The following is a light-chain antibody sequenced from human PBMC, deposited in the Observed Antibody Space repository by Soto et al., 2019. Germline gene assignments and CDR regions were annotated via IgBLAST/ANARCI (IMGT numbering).Light chain of an antibody. Sequence: DIQMTQSPSTLSASVGDTVTITCRASQNINRWLAWYQQRPGKAPNLLIHKAASLEGGVPSRFSGSASGTEFTLTISSLQPDDLGAYFCLRYSVYPLPCGGGPKVEI. CDR3: LRYSVYPLP. CDR1: QNINRW. V-gene: IGKV1-5*03. CDR2: KAA. J-gene: IGKJ4*01.